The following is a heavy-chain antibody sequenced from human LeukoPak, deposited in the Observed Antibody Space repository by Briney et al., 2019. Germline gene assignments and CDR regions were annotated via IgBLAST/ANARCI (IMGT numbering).Heavy chain of an antibody. V-gene: IGHV4-39*07. CDR3: ARADYGDLGY. D-gene: IGHD4-17*01. J-gene: IGHJ4*02. Sequence: SETLSLTCTVSGGSISSSSYYWGWIRQPPGKGLEWIGSIYYSGSTYYNPSLKSRVTISVDTSKNQFSLKLSSVTAADTAVYYCARADYGDLGYWGQGTLVTVSS. CDR2: IYYSGST. CDR1: GGSISSSSYY.